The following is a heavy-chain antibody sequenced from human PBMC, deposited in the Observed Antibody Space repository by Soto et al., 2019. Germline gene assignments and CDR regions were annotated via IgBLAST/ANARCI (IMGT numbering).Heavy chain of an antibody. CDR3: ANDIIVRPRAKCLDY. CDR1: GYTSTNYG. CDR2: INAGSGNT. V-gene: IGHV1-3*01. J-gene: IGHJ4*02. Sequence: ASVKVSCKASGYTSTNYGMHWVRQAPGQRLEWMGWINAGSGNTKYSQKFQGRITITRDTSASTVYMELSSLRSEDTAVYYCANDIIVRPRAKCLDYWGQGALVTVSS. D-gene: IGHD2-2*01.